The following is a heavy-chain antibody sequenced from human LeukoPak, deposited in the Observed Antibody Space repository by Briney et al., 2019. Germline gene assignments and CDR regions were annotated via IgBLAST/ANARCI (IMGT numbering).Heavy chain of an antibody. Sequence: TSETLPLTCAVSGGTVSSGIYYWSWIRQPPGKGLEWIGYIYYSGSTNYNPSLKSRVTFSVDTSKNQFSLKLNSVTAADTAVYYCARGGDYGDLRYFDYWGQGTLVTVPS. CDR3: ARGGDYGDLRYFDY. J-gene: IGHJ4*02. V-gene: IGHV4-61*01. CDR1: GGTVSSGIYY. CDR2: IYYSGST. D-gene: IGHD4-17*01.